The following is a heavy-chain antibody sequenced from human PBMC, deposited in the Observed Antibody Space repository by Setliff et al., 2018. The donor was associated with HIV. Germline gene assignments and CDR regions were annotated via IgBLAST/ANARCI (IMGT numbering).Heavy chain of an antibody. V-gene: IGHV4-4*07. CDR3: ARGVAAAGMLMDV. D-gene: IGHD6-13*01. Sequence: SETLSLTCTVSGVSTSIHYWVWFRQPAGRGLEWIGRIHTSDTTRYNPSLQSRVAMSVDTSKNQFSLKLTSVSAADTAVYYCARGVAAAGMLMDVWGKGTTVTV. J-gene: IGHJ6*03. CDR1: GVSTSIHY. CDR2: IHTSDTT.